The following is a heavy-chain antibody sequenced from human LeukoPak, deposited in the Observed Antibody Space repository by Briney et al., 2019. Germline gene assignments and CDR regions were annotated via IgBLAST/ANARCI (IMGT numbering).Heavy chain of an antibody. Sequence: EGSLRLSCAASGFTFSSYEMHWVRQAPGKGLEWVSYISSSGSTTYYADPVKGRFTISRDNSKNTLYLQMNSLRAEDTAVYYCAKDWDQLLYYFDYWGQGTLVTVSS. V-gene: IGHV3-48*03. J-gene: IGHJ4*02. D-gene: IGHD2-2*01. CDR2: ISSSGSTT. CDR3: AKDWDQLLYYFDY. CDR1: GFTFSSYE.